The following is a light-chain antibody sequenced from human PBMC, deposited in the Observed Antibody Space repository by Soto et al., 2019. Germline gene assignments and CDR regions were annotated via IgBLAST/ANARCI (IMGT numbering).Light chain of an antibody. CDR3: SSYTGGLTYWV. Sequence: QSVLTQPASVSGSPGQSITISCTGTSSDIGAFNYVSWYQQHPGKAPKLIIFEVSNRPSGVSDRFSGAKSGNTASLIISGLQPEEEADYHCSSYTGGLTYWVFGGGTKLAVL. CDR1: SSDIGAFNY. J-gene: IGLJ3*02. V-gene: IGLV2-14*01. CDR2: EVS.